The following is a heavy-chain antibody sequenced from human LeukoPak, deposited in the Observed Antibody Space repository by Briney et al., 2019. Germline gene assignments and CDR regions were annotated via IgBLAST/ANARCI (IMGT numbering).Heavy chain of an antibody. V-gene: IGHV4-59*08. CDR2: IYYSGST. CDR3: VRRVRYFGQNDY. CDR1: GASFSDYY. J-gene: IGHJ4*02. D-gene: IGHD3-9*01. Sequence: SETLSLTCTVSGASFSDYYWSWIRQPPGKGLEWISYIYYSGSTNYNPSLKSRVTISVDTSNNQFSLDLRSVTAADSAVYYCVRRVRYFGQNDYWGQGTLVTVSS.